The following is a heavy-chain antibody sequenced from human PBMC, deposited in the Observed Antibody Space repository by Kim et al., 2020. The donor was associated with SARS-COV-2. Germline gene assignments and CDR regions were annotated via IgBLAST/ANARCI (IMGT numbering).Heavy chain of an antibody. D-gene: IGHD3-10*01. CDR3: TTVGSGSYYNGPFVY. J-gene: IGHJ4*02. Sequence: APVKGRFTSSRDDSKNTLYLQMNSLKTEDTAVYYCTTVGSGSYYNGPFVYWGQGTLVTVSS. V-gene: IGHV3-15*01.